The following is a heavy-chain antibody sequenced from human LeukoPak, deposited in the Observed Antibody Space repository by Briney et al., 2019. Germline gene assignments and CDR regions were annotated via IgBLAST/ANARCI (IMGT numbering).Heavy chain of an antibody. CDR3: ARGRYCSGGSCYSDY. Sequence: GESLKISCQGSGYSFTSYWIGWVRQMPGKGLEWMGIIYPGGSDTRYSPSFQGQVTISADKSIGTAYLQWSSLKASDTAMYYCARGRYCSGGSCYSDYWGQGTLVTVSS. D-gene: IGHD2-15*01. J-gene: IGHJ4*02. CDR1: GYSFTSYW. CDR2: IYPGGSDT. V-gene: IGHV5-51*01.